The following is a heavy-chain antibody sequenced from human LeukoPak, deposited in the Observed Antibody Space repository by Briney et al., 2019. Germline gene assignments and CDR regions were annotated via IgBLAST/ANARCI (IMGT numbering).Heavy chain of an antibody. CDR2: INPNSGGT. J-gene: IGHJ5*02. CDR3: AIRDYDTSRWFDP. V-gene: IGHV1-2*02. Sequence: ASVKVSCKASGYTFTGYYMHWVRQAPGQGLEWMGWINPNSGGTNYAQKFQGRVTMTRDTSISTAYMELSRLRSDDTAVYYCAIRDYDTSRWFDPWGQGTLVTVSS. CDR1: GYTFTGYY. D-gene: IGHD3-22*01.